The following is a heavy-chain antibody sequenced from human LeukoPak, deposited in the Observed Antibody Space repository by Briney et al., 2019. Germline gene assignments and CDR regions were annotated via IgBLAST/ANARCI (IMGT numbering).Heavy chain of an antibody. CDR3: ARDLWSVSRDDVFDI. CDR1: GFTFSSYW. CDR2: INHNGSEK. V-gene: IGHV3-7*03. D-gene: IGHD3-3*01. Sequence: GGSLRLSCAASGFTFSSYWLSWVRQAPGKGLEGVANINHNGSEKYYVDSVKGRFTISRDNAKNSLFLQMNSLRAEDTAVYYCARDLWSVSRDDVFDIWGLGTMVTVSS. J-gene: IGHJ3*02.